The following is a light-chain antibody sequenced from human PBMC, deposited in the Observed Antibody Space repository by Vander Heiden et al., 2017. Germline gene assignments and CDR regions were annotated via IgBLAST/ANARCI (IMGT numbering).Light chain of an antibody. CDR3: RQDDNYPLT. CDR1: QGVRND. V-gene: IGKV1-6*01. CDR2: AAS. Sequence: AIQMTQSPSSLSASVGDRVTITCRASQGVRNDLGWYQQKPGKAPKLLIYAASSLQSGVPSRFSGSGSGTDFTLTISSLQPEDFATYYCRQDDNYPLTFGHGTKVDIK. J-gene: IGKJ3*01.